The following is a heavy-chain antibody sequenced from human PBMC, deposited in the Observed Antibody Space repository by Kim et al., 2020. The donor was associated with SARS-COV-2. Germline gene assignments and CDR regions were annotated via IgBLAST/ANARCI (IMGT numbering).Heavy chain of an antibody. CDR1: GGTFSSYA. J-gene: IGHJ4*02. D-gene: IGHD5-12*01. CDR2: IIPIFGTA. Sequence: SVKVSCKASGGTFSSYAISWVRQAPGQGLEWMGGIIPIFGTANYAQKFQGRVTITADESTSTAYMELSSLRSEDTAMYYCARGGNSGYDWSGFFDYWGQGTLVTVSS. V-gene: IGHV1-69*13. CDR3: ARGGNSGYDWSGFFDY.